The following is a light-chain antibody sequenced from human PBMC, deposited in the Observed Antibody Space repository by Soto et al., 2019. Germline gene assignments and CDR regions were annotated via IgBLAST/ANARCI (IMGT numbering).Light chain of an antibody. CDR3: QHYTNWPLT. Sequence: EIVMTQSPATLSVSPGERATLSCRASHSVSSRLAWYQQKPGQAPRLLIYGASTRATGLPARFSGSGSGTEFTLTISSLQSEEFAVYYCQHYTNWPLTVGGGTKVEIK. CDR1: HSVSSR. V-gene: IGKV3-15*01. CDR2: GAS. J-gene: IGKJ4*01.